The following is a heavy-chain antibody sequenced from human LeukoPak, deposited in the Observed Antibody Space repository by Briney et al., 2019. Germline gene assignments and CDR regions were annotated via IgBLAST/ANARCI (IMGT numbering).Heavy chain of an antibody. CDR3: AREGFVGATPPLYYFDY. CDR1: GFTFNDYY. Sequence: PGGSLRLSCAVSGFTFNDYYMNWIRQAPGKGLEWVSGISWNGGSTGYADSVKGRFTISRDNAKNSLYLQMNSLRAEDTALYYCAREGFVGATPPLYYFDYWGQGTLVTVSS. V-gene: IGHV3-20*04. D-gene: IGHD1-26*01. CDR2: ISWNGGST. J-gene: IGHJ4*02.